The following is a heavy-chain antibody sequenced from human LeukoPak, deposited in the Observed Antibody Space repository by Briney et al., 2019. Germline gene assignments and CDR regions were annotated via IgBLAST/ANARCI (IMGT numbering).Heavy chain of an antibody. CDR3: AKDDYYDSSGYFDY. CDR1: GFTFSSYG. D-gene: IGHD3-22*01. V-gene: IGHV3-30*02. J-gene: IGHJ4*02. CDR2: IRYDGSNK. Sequence: GGSLRLSCAASGFTFSSYGMHWVRQAPGKGLEWVAFIRYDGSNKYYADSVKGRFTISRDNSKNTLYLQMNSLRAEDTAVYYCAKDDYYDSSGYFDYWGQGTPVTVSS.